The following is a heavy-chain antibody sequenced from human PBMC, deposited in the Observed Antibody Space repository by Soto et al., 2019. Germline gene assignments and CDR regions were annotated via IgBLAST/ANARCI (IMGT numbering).Heavy chain of an antibody. CDR1: GFTFDDYA. V-gene: IGHV3-9*01. Sequence: GGSLRFSCAASGFTFDDYAMHWVRQAPGKGLEWVSGISWNSGSIGYADSVKGRFTISRDNAKNSLYLQMNSLRAEDTALYYCAKGGEFRAPYSAWAIGYKHVPSYFDYWGQGTLVTVSS. D-gene: IGHD1-20*01. CDR3: AKGGEFRAPYSAWAIGYKHVPSYFDY. CDR2: ISWNSGSI. J-gene: IGHJ4*02.